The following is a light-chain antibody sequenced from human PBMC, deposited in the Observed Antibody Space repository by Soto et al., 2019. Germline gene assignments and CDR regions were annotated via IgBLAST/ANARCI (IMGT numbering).Light chain of an antibody. V-gene: IGLV2-14*01. J-gene: IGLJ1*01. Sequence: QSVLTQPASVSGSAGQSITISCTGTSSDVGGYDYVSWYQQLPGKAPKLMIYDVNNRPSGVSNRFSGSKSGNTASLTISGLQAEDEADYYCSSYTGTSTFFFGGGTKVTVL. CDR2: DVN. CDR3: SSYTGTSTFF. CDR1: SSDVGGYDY.